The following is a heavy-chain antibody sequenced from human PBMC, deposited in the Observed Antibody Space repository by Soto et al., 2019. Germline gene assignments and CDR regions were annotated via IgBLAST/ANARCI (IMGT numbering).Heavy chain of an antibody. J-gene: IGHJ6*03. V-gene: IGHV3-66*01. Sequence: GGSLRLSCAASGFTVSSNYMSWVRQAPGKGLEWVSVIYSGGSTYYADSVKGRFTISRDNSKNTLYLQMNSLRAEDTAVYYCARDRCSSTSCYRYYMDVWGKGTTVTVS. CDR3: ARDRCSSTSCYRYYMDV. CDR2: IYSGGST. D-gene: IGHD2-2*01. CDR1: GFTVSSNY.